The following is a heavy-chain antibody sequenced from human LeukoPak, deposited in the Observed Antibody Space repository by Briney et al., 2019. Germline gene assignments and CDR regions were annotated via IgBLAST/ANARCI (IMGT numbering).Heavy chain of an antibody. CDR1: GFTFSSYW. V-gene: IGHV3-74*01. D-gene: IGHD5-24*01. CDR3: ARESDAAFDI. CDR2: ISTDASST. J-gene: IGHJ3*02. Sequence: GGSLRLSCAASGFTFSSYWMHWVRQAPGKGLVWVSRISTDASSTTYADSVKGRFTISRDNAKDTLYLQMNSLRAEDTAVYYCARESDAAFDIWGQGTMVSVSS.